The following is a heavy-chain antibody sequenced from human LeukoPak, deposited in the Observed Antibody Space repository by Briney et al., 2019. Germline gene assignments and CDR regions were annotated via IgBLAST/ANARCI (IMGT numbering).Heavy chain of an antibody. CDR1: GSTFSSYE. Sequence: GGSLRLSCAASGSTFSSYEMNWVRQAPGKGLEWVSYISSSGSTIYYADSVKGRFTISRDNAKNSLYLQMNSLRAEDTAVYYCARSAWVDYFDYWGQGTLVTVSS. V-gene: IGHV3-48*03. CDR3: ARSAWVDYFDY. J-gene: IGHJ4*02. D-gene: IGHD2-15*01. CDR2: ISSSGSTI.